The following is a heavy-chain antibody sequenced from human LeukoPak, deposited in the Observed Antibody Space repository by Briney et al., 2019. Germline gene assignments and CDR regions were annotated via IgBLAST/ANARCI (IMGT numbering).Heavy chain of an antibody. D-gene: IGHD3-10*01. Sequence: GGSLRLSCAASGFTFSSYDMHWVRQPTGGGLEWVSGIGTAGDTYYLGSVKGRFTISRENAQNSLYLQMNSLRAEDTAVYYCTRERLLWFGARGTSDAFDIWGQGTMVTVSS. CDR1: GFTFSSYD. CDR3: TRERLLWFGARGTSDAFDI. CDR2: IGTAGDT. J-gene: IGHJ3*02. V-gene: IGHV3-13*01.